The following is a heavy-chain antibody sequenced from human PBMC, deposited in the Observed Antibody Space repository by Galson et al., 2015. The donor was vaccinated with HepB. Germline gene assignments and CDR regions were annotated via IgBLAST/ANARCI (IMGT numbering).Heavy chain of an antibody. D-gene: IGHD6-13*01. CDR2: FDPEDGET. Sequence: SVKVSCKVSGYTLTELSMHWVRQAPGKGLEWMGGFDPEDGETIYAQKFQGRVTMTEDTSTDTAYMELSSLRSEDTAVYYCATIRMIAAAGIRWFDPWGQGTLVTVSS. CDR3: ATIRMIAAAGIRWFDP. J-gene: IGHJ5*02. CDR1: GYTLTELS. V-gene: IGHV1-24*01.